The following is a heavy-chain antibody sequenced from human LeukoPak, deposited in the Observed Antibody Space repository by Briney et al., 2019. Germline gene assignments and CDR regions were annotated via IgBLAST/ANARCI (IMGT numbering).Heavy chain of an antibody. CDR2: FDPEDGET. CDR3: ARVAGNCGGDCYRLVY. Sequence: GASVKVSCKVSGYTLTELSMHWVRQAPGKGLEWMGGFDPEDGETIYAQKFQGRVTMTEDTSTDTAYMELSSLRSEDTAVYYCARVAGNCGGDCYRLVYWGQGTLVTVAS. V-gene: IGHV1-24*01. D-gene: IGHD2-21*01. CDR1: GYTLTELS. J-gene: IGHJ4*02.